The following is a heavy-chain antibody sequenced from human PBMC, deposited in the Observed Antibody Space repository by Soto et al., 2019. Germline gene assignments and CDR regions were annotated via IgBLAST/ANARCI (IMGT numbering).Heavy chain of an antibody. CDR1: GFTFSSYS. CDR3: ARDFGHDFWSGYYTRDNWFDP. V-gene: IGHV3-21*01. J-gene: IGHJ5*02. Sequence: PGGSLRLSCAASGFTFSSYSMNWVRQAPGKGLEWVSSISSSSSYIYYADSVKGRFTISRDNAKNSLYLQMNSLRAEDTAVYYCARDFGHDFWSGYYTRDNWFDPWGQGTLVTVSS. CDR2: ISSSSSYI. D-gene: IGHD3-3*01.